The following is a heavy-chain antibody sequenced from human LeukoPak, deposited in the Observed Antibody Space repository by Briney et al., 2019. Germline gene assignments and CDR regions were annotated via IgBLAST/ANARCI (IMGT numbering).Heavy chain of an antibody. CDR2: IYHSGST. D-gene: IGHD2-15*01. J-gene: IGHJ6*02. V-gene: IGHV4-30-2*01. CDR1: GGSISSGGYS. Sequence: SETLSLTFAVSGGSISSGGYSWSWIRQPPGKGLEWIGYIYHSGSTYYNPSLKSRVTISVDTSKNQFSLKLSSVTAADTAVYYCARHVRYCSGGSCYSGCYYGMDVWGQGTTVTVSS. CDR3: ARHVRYCSGGSCYSGCYYGMDV.